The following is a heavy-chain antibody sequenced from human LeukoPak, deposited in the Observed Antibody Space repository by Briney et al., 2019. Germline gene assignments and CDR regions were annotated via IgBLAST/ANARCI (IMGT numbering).Heavy chain of an antibody. CDR2: ISDRRGDT. CDR1: GYPLSSYA. V-gene: IGHV3-23*01. Sequence: GGSLTLLCAASGYPLSSYARTWVRQAPGKALEWVSAISDRRGDTYYADSVKGRFTISRDNSKNTLYLQMNSLRAEDTAVYFCAKGYRWNYDYWGQGTLVTVSS. D-gene: IGHD1-7*01. J-gene: IGHJ4*02. CDR3: AKGYRWNYDY.